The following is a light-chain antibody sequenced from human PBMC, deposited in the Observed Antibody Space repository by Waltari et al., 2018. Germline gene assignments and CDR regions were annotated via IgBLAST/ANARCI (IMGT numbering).Light chain of an antibody. CDR3: QKRINWPRT. J-gene: IGKJ1*01. CDR1: QSICIS. CDR2: DAS. Sequence: ETVLTQSPGTLALSPGERATLSCRASQSICISLAWYQHIPGPTPRLLFYDASDRATGIPARFSGSGSGTDLTLTSSSLEHEDFAVYYWQKRINWPRTFGQGTKVEIK. V-gene: IGKV3-11*01.